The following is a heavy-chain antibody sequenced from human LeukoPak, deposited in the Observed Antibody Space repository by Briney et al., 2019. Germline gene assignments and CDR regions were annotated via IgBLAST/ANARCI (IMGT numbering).Heavy chain of an antibody. CDR1: GFTFSSYS. Sequence: TGGSLRLSCAASGFTFSSYSMNWVRQAPGKGLEWVSSISSSSSYIYYADSVKGRFTISRDNAKNSLYLQMNSLRAEDTAVYYCARDGYSSSSSEEYYFDYWGQGTLVTVSS. V-gene: IGHV3-21*01. CDR3: ARDGYSSSSSEEYYFDY. J-gene: IGHJ4*02. CDR2: ISSSSSYI. D-gene: IGHD6-6*01.